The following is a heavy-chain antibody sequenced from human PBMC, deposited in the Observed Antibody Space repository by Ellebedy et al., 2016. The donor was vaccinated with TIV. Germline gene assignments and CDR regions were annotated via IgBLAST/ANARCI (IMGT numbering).Heavy chain of an antibody. CDR1: GGSINSDPYY. J-gene: IGHJ4*02. D-gene: IGHD3-3*01. CDR2: IYYGGSN. V-gene: IGHV4-39*07. Sequence: MPSETLSLTCTVSGGSINSDPYYWGWIRQPQGKGLEWIGSIYYGGSNFASPSLKSRVIISVDRSSNQFSLKLSSVTAADTAVYYCARDNDFWVKDYWGQGTLVTVSS. CDR3: ARDNDFWVKDY.